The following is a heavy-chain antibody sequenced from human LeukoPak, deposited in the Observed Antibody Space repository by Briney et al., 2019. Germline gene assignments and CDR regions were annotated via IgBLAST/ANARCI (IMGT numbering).Heavy chain of an antibody. D-gene: IGHD5-12*01. CDR2: ISGSGGST. CDR1: GFTFSRYA. V-gene: IGHV3-23*01. J-gene: IGHJ4*02. Sequence: GGSLRLSCAACGFTFSRYAMRWVRQAPGKGVEWVSAISGSGGSTYYADSVKGRFTISRDNSKNTLYLQMNSLRAEDTAVYYCAKDSYSGYDLYFDYWGQGTLVTVSS. CDR3: AKDSYSGYDLYFDY.